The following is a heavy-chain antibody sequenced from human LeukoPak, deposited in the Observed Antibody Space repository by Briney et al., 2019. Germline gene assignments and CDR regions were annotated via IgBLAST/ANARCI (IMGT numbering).Heavy chain of an antibody. CDR3: ARDATPDSSGYYYDPSWYFDL. Sequence: ASVKVSCKASGYTFTGYHMHWVRQAPAQGLEWMGLINPNSGGTNYAQKFQGRVTMTRDTSISTAYMELSRLRSDDTAVYYCARDATPDSSGYYYDPSWYFDLWGRGTLVTVSS. CDR2: INPNSGGT. CDR1: GYTFTGYH. V-gene: IGHV1-2*02. D-gene: IGHD3-22*01. J-gene: IGHJ2*01.